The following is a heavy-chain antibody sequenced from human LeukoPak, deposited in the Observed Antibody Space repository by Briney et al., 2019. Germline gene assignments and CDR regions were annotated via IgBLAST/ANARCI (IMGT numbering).Heavy chain of an antibody. D-gene: IGHD3-10*01. Sequence: PSETLSLTCAVYGGSFSGYYWSWIRQPPGKGLEWIGEINHSGSTNYNPSLKSRVTISVDTSKNQFSLKLSSVTAADTAVYYCARAPRRVRGVIIGWFDPWGQGTLVTVSS. V-gene: IGHV4-34*01. CDR1: GGSFSGYY. J-gene: IGHJ5*02. CDR2: INHSGST. CDR3: ARAPRRVRGVIIGWFDP.